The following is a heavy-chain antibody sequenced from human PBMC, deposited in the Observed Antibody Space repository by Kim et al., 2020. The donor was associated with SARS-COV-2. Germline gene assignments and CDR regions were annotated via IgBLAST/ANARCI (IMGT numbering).Heavy chain of an antibody. Sequence: SVKVSCKASGGTFSSYAISWVRQAPGQGLEWMGRIIPILGIANYAQKFQGRVTITADKSTSTAYMELSSLRSEDTAVYYCVTAFGVVIEVPFYYYMDVWGKGTTVTVSS. CDR1: GGTFSSYA. CDR3: VTAFGVVIEVPFYYYMDV. CDR2: IIPILGIA. J-gene: IGHJ6*03. V-gene: IGHV1-69*04. D-gene: IGHD3-3*01.